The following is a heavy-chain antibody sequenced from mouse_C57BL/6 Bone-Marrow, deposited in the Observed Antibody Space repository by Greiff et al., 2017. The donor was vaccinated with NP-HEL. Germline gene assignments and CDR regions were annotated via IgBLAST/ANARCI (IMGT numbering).Heavy chain of an antibody. CDR3: ARDRPTIVTYFDY. V-gene: IGHV5-4*01. CDR1: GFTFSSYA. Sequence: EVKLEESGGGLVKPGGSLKLSCAASGFTFSSYAMSWVRQTPEKRLEWVATISDGGSYTYYPDNVKGRFTISRDNAKNNLYLQMSHLKSEDTAMYYCARDRPTIVTYFDYWGQGTTLTVSS. D-gene: IGHD2-5*01. CDR2: ISDGGSYT. J-gene: IGHJ2*01.